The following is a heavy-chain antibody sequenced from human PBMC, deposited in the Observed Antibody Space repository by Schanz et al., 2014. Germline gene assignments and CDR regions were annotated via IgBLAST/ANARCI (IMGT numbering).Heavy chain of an antibody. CDR3: AKDLGVDCGDGCFNWYFDL. Sequence: EVQLVESGGGLVQPGGSLRLSCSASGFTFSIYAMHWVRQAPGKGLEYVSAISHDGYSTYYADSVKGRFTISRDNSKNTLYLQMNTLRAEDTAVYFCAKDLGVDCGDGCFNWYFDLWGRGTLVTVSS. V-gene: IGHV3-64D*06. CDR1: GFTFSIYA. CDR2: ISHDGYST. J-gene: IGHJ2*01. D-gene: IGHD2-21*02.